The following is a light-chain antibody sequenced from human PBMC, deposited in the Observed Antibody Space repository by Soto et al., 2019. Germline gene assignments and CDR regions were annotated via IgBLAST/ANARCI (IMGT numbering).Light chain of an antibody. J-gene: IGLJ1*01. CDR2: EVS. CDR1: SSDIGGYNY. V-gene: IGLV2-14*01. Sequence: QSVLTQPASVSGSPGQSITISCAVTSSDIGGYNYVSWYQQHPGTAPKVIIYEVSNRPSGVSNRFSGSKSGNTASLTISGLQAEDEADYYCSSFTISSTLYVFGSGTKV. CDR3: SSFTISSTLYV.